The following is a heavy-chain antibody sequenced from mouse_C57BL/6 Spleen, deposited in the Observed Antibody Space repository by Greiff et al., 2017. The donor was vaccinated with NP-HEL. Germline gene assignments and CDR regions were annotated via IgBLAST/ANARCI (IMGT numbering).Heavy chain of an antibody. J-gene: IGHJ2*01. CDR2: IDPSDSYT. CDR3: ARRAYYSNYSFYFDY. Sequence: QVQLKQPGAELVKPGASVKLSCKASGYTFTSYWMQWVKQRPGQGLEWIGEIDPSDSYTNYNQKFKGKATLTVDKSSSTAYMQRSSLTSEDSAVYYCARRAYYSNYSFYFDYWGQGTTLTVSS. D-gene: IGHD2-5*01. V-gene: IGHV1-50*01. CDR1: GYTFTSYW.